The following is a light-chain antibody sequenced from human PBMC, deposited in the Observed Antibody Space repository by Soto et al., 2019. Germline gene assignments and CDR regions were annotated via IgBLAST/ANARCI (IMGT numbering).Light chain of an antibody. Sequence: DIQMTQSPTSLSASVGDRVTITCRASQGIRNSVAWYPQIPGQAPKLLIYAASTLQSGVPSRFSGSGAGTDFTLTIYGLQPEGVATYSCQKYSSVPVFGPGTKVEIK. J-gene: IGKJ3*01. V-gene: IGKV1-27*01. CDR2: AAS. CDR1: QGIRNS. CDR3: QKYSSVPV.